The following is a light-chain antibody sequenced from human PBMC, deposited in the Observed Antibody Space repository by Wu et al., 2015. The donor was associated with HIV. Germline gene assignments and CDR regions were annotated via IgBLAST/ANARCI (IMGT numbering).Light chain of an antibody. CDR2: KAS. CDR3: QQYNTYPYS. Sequence: SVGDRVTITXRASQSISTWLAWYQQKPGKAPNLLIYKASTLESGVPSRFSGSGSGTEFTLTISSLQPDDFATYYCQQYNTYPYSFGQGTKLEIK. J-gene: IGKJ2*03. V-gene: IGKV1-5*03. CDR1: QSISTW.